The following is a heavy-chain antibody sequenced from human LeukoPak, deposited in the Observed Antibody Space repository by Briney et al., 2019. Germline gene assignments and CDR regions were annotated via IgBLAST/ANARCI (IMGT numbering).Heavy chain of an antibody. Sequence: PGGSLRLSCAASGFTFSSYAMHWVRQAPGKGLEWVAVISYDGSNKYYADSVKGRFTISRDNSKNTLYLQMNSLRAEDTAVYYCAGYYYDSSGYPGGQGTLVTVSS. D-gene: IGHD3-22*01. V-gene: IGHV3-30*04. J-gene: IGHJ5*02. CDR2: ISYDGSNK. CDR1: GFTFSSYA. CDR3: AGYYYDSSGYP.